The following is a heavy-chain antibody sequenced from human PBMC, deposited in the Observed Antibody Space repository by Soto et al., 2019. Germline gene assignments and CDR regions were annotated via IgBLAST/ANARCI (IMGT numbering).Heavy chain of an antibody. J-gene: IGHJ6*03. Sequence: ASVKVSCKASGYTFTSYDINWVRQATGQGLEWMGWINPNSGNTGYAQKFQGRVTMARNTSISTAHMELSSLRSEDTAVYYCVRGRAPKGVAAIYYYYMDVWGKGTTVTVAS. D-gene: IGHD3-3*01. CDR1: GYTFTSYD. V-gene: IGHV1-8*01. CDR3: VRGRAPKGVAAIYYYYMDV. CDR2: INPNSGNT.